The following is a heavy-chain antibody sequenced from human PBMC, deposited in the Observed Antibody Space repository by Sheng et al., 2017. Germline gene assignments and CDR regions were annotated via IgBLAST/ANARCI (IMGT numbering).Heavy chain of an antibody. CDR1: VAPSVVTT. Sequence: QVQLQESGPGLVKAFRRPCPSPALSLVAPSVVTTGAGSGSPPGRDWSGLGVSIPVGAPTTTPPSKSRVTMSVDTSKNQFSLKLSSVTAADTAVYYCAREDYGDYGYYYYMDVWGKGTTVTVSS. V-gene: IGHV4-4*07. CDR2: SIPVGAP. CDR3: AREDYGDYGYYYYMDV. D-gene: IGHD4-17*01. J-gene: IGHJ6*03.